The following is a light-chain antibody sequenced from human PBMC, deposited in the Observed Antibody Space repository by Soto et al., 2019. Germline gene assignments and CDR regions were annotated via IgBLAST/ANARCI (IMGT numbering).Light chain of an antibody. CDR1: QAISSY. CDR2: ATS. V-gene: IGKV1-27*01. Sequence: IQLTQSPPSLSASVGDRVTITCRASQAISSYLAWYQQKPGKVPELLIYATSTLQSGAPSRFSGSGSGTDFTLTISSLQAEDVATYYCQKYNHAPTFGGGTKVEIK. J-gene: IGKJ4*01. CDR3: QKYNHAPT.